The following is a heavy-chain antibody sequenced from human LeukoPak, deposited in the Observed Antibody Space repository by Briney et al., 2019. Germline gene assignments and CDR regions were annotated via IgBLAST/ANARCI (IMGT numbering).Heavy chain of an antibody. CDR1: GFSFNRYS. V-gene: IGHV3-21*01. CDR3: ARDQGSYTDYEVDY. J-gene: IGHJ4*02. D-gene: IGHD5-12*01. CDR2: ISSSGSFI. Sequence: GGSLRLSCVTSGFSFNRYSMNWVRQAPGKGLEWVSFISSSGSFIYYEDSVKGRFIITRDNAKNSLFLQLNRLRAEDTGVYYCARDQGSYTDYEVDYWGQGTLVTVSS.